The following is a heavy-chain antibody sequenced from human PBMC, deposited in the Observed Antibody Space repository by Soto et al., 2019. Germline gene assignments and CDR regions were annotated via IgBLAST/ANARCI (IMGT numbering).Heavy chain of an antibody. V-gene: IGHV1-18*04. D-gene: IGHD3-10*01. J-gene: IGHJ6*02. CDR2: ISTYNGNT. CDR1: GYTFTSYG. CDR3: ARDGQTTMVRGVRGGSYNYYGMDV. Sequence: QVQLVQSGAEVKKPGASVKVSCKASGYTFTSYGISWVRQAPGQGLEWMGWISTYNGNTHYAQKLQGRVTMTTDTATSTAYMELRSLRSADTAVYYCARDGQTTMVRGVRGGSYNYYGMDVWGQGTTVTVSS.